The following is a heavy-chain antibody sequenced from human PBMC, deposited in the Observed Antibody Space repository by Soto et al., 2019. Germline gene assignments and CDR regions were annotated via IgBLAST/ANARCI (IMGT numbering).Heavy chain of an antibody. CDR2: ISGSGGST. V-gene: IGHV3-23*01. D-gene: IGHD3-9*01. CDR3: AKDRDILTGTSFDY. CDR1: GFTFSSYA. J-gene: IGHJ4*02. Sequence: GGSLILSCAASGFTFSSYAMSWVRQAPGKGLEWVSAISGSGGSTYYADSVKGRFTISRDNSKNTLYLQMNSLRAEDTAVYYCAKDRDILTGTSFDYWGQGTLVTVSS.